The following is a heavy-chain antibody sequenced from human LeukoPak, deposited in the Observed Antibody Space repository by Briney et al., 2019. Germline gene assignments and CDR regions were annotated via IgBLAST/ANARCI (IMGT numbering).Heavy chain of an antibody. D-gene: IGHD6-19*01. J-gene: IGHJ4*02. CDR3: TRSAGYSSGWYHDY. CDR2: IRSKPYGGTT. CDR1: GFIFGDYA. Sequence: GGSLRLSCTASGFIFGDYAMSWVRQAPGKGLAWVGFIRSKPYGGTTEYAASVKGRFSISRDDSKSIAYLQMNSLKTEDTAVYSCTRSAGYSSGWYHDYWGQGTLVTVSS. V-gene: IGHV3-49*04.